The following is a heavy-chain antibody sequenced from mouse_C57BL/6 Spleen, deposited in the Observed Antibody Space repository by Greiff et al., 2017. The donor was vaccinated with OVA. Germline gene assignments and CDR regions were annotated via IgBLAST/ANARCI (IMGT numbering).Heavy chain of an antibody. Sequence: VQLQQPGAELVKPGASVKLSCKASGYTFTSYWMHWVKQRPGQGLEWIGMIHPNSGSTNYNEKFKSKATLTVDKSSSTAYMQLSSLTSEDSAVYYCASSGTKGYFDVWGTGTTVTVSS. J-gene: IGHJ1*03. CDR3: ASSGTKGYFDV. CDR1: GYTFTSYW. V-gene: IGHV1-64*01. CDR2: IHPNSGST. D-gene: IGHD3-2*02.